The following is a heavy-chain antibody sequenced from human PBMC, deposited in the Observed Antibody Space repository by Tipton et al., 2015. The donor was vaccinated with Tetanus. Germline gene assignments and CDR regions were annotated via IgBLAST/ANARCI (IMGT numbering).Heavy chain of an antibody. J-gene: IGHJ6*02. Sequence: TLSLTCAVYGGSFSGYYWSWIRQPPGKGLEWIGYIYYSGSTNYNPSLKSRVTISVDTSKNQFSLKLSSVTAADTAVYYCARDLGVAVAGSYYYYGMDVWGQGTTVTVSS. D-gene: IGHD6-19*01. V-gene: IGHV4-59*01. CDR2: IYYSGST. CDR3: ARDLGVAVAGSYYYYGMDV. CDR1: GGSFSGYY.